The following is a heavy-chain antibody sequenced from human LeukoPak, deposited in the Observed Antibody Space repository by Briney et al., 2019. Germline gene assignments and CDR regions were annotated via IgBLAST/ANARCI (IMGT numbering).Heavy chain of an antibody. CDR3: AGDSNYVARYYGMDV. D-gene: IGHD4-11*01. J-gene: IGHJ6*02. V-gene: IGHV4-31*03. CDR2: IYYSGST. CDR1: GGSISSGGYY. Sequence: PSETLSLTCTVSGGSISSGGYYWSWIRQHPGKGLEWIGYIYYSGSTYYNPSLKSRVTISVDTSKNQFSLKLSSVTAADTAVYYCAGDSNYVARYYGMDVWGQGTTVTVSS.